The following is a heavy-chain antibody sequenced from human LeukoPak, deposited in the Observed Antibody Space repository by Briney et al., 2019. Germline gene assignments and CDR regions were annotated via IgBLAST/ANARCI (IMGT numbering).Heavy chain of an antibody. D-gene: IGHD1-26*01. CDR2: ISSSSSTI. CDR3: ARDGDRSGSYSQVD. CDR1: GFTFSSYS. Sequence: SGGSLRLTCAASGFTFSSYSMNWVRQAPGKGLEWVSYISSSSSTIYYADSVKGRFTISRDNAKNSLYLQMNSLRAEDTAVYYCARDGDRSGSYSQVDWGQGTLVTVSS. V-gene: IGHV3-48*01. J-gene: IGHJ4*02.